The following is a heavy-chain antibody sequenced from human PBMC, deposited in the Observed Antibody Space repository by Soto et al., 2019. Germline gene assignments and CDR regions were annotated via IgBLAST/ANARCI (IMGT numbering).Heavy chain of an antibody. CDR2: IVVGSGNT. CDR3: AATPKTKGPAVAGLKYYYYGMDV. CDR1: GFTFTSSA. D-gene: IGHD6-19*01. V-gene: IGHV1-58*01. J-gene: IGHJ6*02. Sequence: QMQLVQSGPEVKKPGTSVKVSCKASGFTFTSSAVQWVRQARGQRLEWIGWIVVGSGNTNYAQKFQERVTITRDMSTSTAYMELSSLRSEDTAVYYCAATPKTKGPAVAGLKYYYYGMDVWGQGTTVTVSS.